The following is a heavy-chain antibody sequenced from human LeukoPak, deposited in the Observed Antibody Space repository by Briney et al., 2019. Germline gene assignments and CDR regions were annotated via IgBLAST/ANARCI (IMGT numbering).Heavy chain of an antibody. V-gene: IGHV3-30-3*01. CDR3: ARGTQGAAAGV. Sequence: GGSLRLSCAASGFTFSSYAMHWVRQAPGKGLEWVAVISYDGSNKYYADSVKGRFTISRDNSKNTLYLQMNSLRAEDTAVYYCARGTQGAAAGVWGQGTLVTVSS. CDR1: GFTFSSYA. J-gene: IGHJ4*02. D-gene: IGHD6-13*01. CDR2: ISYDGSNK.